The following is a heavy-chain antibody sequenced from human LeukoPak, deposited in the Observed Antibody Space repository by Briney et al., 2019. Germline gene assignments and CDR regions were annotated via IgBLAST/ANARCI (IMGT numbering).Heavy chain of an antibody. J-gene: IGHJ4*02. CDR1: GDTFPSNDVP. Sequence: SQTLSLTCAISGDTFPSNDVPWNRIRQSPSRGLEWLGRTYYRSKWYNEYAVSVKSRIPINPDTSKNQFSLQLNSVTPEDTAVYYCARGGVNFDYWGQGTLVTVSS. V-gene: IGHV6-1*01. CDR2: TYYRSKWYN. CDR3: ARGGVNFDY. D-gene: IGHD3-10*01.